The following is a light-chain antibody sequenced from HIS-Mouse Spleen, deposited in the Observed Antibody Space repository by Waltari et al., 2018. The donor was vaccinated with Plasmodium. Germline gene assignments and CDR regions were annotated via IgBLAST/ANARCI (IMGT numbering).Light chain of an antibody. Sequence: SYELTQPPSVSVSPGQTARITCSGDALPKKNAYWYRQKSGQAPVLVINEDSKRPAGIPDGFSGSSSGTMATLTISGAQVEDEADYYCYSTDSSGNHRVFGGGTKLTVL. CDR2: EDS. CDR1: ALPKKN. CDR3: YSTDSSGNHRV. V-gene: IGLV3-10*01. J-gene: IGLJ3*02.